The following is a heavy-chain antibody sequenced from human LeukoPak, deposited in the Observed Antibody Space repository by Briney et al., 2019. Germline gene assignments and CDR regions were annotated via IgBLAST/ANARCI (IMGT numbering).Heavy chain of an antibody. CDR1: GFTFSSYG. J-gene: IGHJ3*02. CDR3: AKDPPTVMANAFHI. CDR2: ISASGGTT. V-gene: IGHV3-23*01. Sequence: PGESLRLSCAASGFTFSSYGMNWVRQAPGKGLEWVSSISASGGTTYHADSVKGRFTISRDNSKNTLYLQMNSLRADDTAVYSCAKDPPTVMANAFHIWGQGTMVTVS. D-gene: IGHD5-18*01.